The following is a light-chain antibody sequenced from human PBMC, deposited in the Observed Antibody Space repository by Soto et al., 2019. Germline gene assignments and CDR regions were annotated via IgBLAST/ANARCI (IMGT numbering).Light chain of an antibody. CDR2: SAS. J-gene: IGKJ1*01. CDR1: QTIRNS. Sequence: EIQLTQSPSSLSASVGDRVTITCRTSQTIRNSLNWYSQKPGKAPTLLIFSASNLQGGVPSRFSGSQSGTDFTLTIASLQPEDVATYYCQQTYSKTPTFGQGTKVDIK. CDR3: QQTYSKTPT. V-gene: IGKV1-39*01.